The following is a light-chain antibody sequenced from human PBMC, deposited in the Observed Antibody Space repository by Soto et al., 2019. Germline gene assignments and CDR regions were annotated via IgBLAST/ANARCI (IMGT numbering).Light chain of an antibody. CDR3: QQTYNTPHYT. CDR1: QSISSY. V-gene: IGKV1-39*01. J-gene: IGKJ2*01. Sequence: DIQMTQSPSSLSASVGDRVTITCRASQSISSYLQWYQQKPGKAPKLLIYAASSLKSGVPSRFSGSGSGTDINLTISSRRPEDFAFAYCQQTYNTPHYTFGQGTNVEIK. CDR2: AAS.